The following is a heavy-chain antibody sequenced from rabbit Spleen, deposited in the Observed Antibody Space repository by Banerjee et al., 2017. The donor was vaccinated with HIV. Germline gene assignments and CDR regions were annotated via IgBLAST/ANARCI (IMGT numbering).Heavy chain of an antibody. CDR3: ARARDTYDDVGDYARLDL. J-gene: IGHJ3*01. CDR2: IVPIFGVT. V-gene: IGHV1S7*01. D-gene: IGHD2-1*01. Sequence: QLVESGGGLVQPGGSLKLSCKASGFDFSIYSMSWVRQAPGKGLEWIGYIVPIFGVTYYANWVNGRFTISSHNAQNTLYLQLNSLTAADTATYFCARARDTYDDVGDYARLDLWGPGTLVTVS. CDR1: GFDFSIYS.